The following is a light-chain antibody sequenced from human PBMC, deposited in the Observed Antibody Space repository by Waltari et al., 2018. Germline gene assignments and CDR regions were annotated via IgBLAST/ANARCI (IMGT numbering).Light chain of an antibody. CDR1: QSISSW. V-gene: IGKV1-5*03. CDR3: QQYNSYGT. J-gene: IGKJ1*01. CDR2: KAS. Sequence: DIPMTQSPPTLSASVGERVTITCPASQSISSWLAWYQQKPGKAPKLLIYKASSLESGVPSRFSGSGSGTEFTLTISSLQPDDFATYYCQQYNSYGTFGQGTKVEIK.